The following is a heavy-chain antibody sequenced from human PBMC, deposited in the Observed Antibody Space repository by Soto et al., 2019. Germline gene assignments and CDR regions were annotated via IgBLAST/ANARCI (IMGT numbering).Heavy chain of an antibody. CDR1: GSAITRYY. Sequence: QVHLVQSGAEVKKPGASVTISCKASGSAITRYYIHWVRQAPGRGLEWMGIINPGGGSASYAQKFQDRVTIDKDTSTGTVYMDLRSLRTEDTAVYYCARDTSGWSLNGLDVWGQGTTVNVSS. CDR2: INPGGGSA. D-gene: IGHD6-19*01. CDR3: ARDTSGWSLNGLDV. J-gene: IGHJ6*02. V-gene: IGHV1-46*01.